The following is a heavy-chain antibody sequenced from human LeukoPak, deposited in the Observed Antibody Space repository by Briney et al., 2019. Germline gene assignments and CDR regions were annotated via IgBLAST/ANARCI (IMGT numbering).Heavy chain of an antibody. CDR2: LNPDSGDA. CDR1: GYIFTNYA. V-gene: IGHV1-8*01. D-gene: IGHD5-12*01. Sequence: ASVKVSCKASGYIFTNYAIHWVRQAPGQGLEWMAWLNPDSGDAGYAHSFQGRVTMTRDTSKSTAYMELRSLTSEDTAVYYCARRFCRNNSCFQIESWGQGTLVTVSS. J-gene: IGHJ4*02. CDR3: ARRFCRNNSCFQIES.